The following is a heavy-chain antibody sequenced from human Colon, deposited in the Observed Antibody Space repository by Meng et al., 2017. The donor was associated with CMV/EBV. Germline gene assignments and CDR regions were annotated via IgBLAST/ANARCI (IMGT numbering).Heavy chain of an antibody. Sequence: GGSLRLSCAASGFTFSSYSMNWVRQSPGKGLEWVSSISGSSRDIYYADSVKGRFTISRDNSKNTLYLQMNSLRAEDTAVYYCAKLSLGSSWAFDYWGQGTLVTVSS. CDR3: AKLSLGSSWAFDY. CDR1: GFTFSSYS. V-gene: IGHV3-21*04. D-gene: IGHD6-13*01. CDR2: ISGSSRDI. J-gene: IGHJ4*02.